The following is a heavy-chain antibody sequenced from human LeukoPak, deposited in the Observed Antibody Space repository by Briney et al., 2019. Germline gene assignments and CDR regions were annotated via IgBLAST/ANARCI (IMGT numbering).Heavy chain of an antibody. Sequence: ASVTVSCKASGYTFTSYYMHWVRQAPGQGLEWMGIINPSGGSTSYAQKFQGRVTMTRDTSTSTVYMELSSLRSEDTAVYYCARDDLIQSPTGYYYGMDVWDQGTTVTVSS. CDR2: INPSGGST. V-gene: IGHV1-46*01. CDR3: ARDDLIQSPTGYYYGMDV. J-gene: IGHJ6*02. D-gene: IGHD2-8*02. CDR1: GYTFTSYY.